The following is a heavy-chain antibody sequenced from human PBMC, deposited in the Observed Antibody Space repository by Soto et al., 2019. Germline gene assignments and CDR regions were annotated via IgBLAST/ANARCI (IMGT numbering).Heavy chain of an antibody. Sequence: SETLSLTCAVSGGSISSSNWWSWVRQPPGKGLEWIGEIYHSGSTNYNPSLKSRVTISVDKSKNQFSLKLSSVTAADTAVYYCAGLSVVTATPQIYYYGMDVWGQGTTVTVSS. D-gene: IGHD2-21*02. CDR1: GGSISSSNW. CDR2: IYHSGST. J-gene: IGHJ6*02. CDR3: AGLSVVTATPQIYYYGMDV. V-gene: IGHV4-4*02.